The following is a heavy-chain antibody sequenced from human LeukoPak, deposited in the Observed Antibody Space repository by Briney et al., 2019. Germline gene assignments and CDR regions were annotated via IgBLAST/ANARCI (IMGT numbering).Heavy chain of an antibody. CDR3: ARDRRPIAVAGVLRNWFDP. CDR1: GGSINSYY. CDR2: IYYSGNT. D-gene: IGHD6-19*01. Sequence: SETLSLTCSVSGGSINSYYWSWIRQPPGKGLEWIGYIYYSGNTNYNPSLKSRVTISVDTSKNQFSLKLSSVTAADTAVYYCARDRRPIAVAGVLRNWFDPWGQGTLVTVSS. V-gene: IGHV4-59*12. J-gene: IGHJ5*02.